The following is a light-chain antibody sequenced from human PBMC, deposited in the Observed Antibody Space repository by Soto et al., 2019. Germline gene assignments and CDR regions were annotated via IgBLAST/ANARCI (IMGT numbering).Light chain of an antibody. J-gene: IGKJ2*01. Sequence: EIVLTQSPGTLALSPGERATLSCRASRSFSSSYLAWYQQMPGQAPRLLIYAASSRATGIPDRFSGSGSGIDFTLTISRLEPEDSAVYYCQQYGSSPPYTFGQGTKLEIK. CDR2: AAS. CDR1: RSFSSSY. V-gene: IGKV3-20*01. CDR3: QQYGSSPPYT.